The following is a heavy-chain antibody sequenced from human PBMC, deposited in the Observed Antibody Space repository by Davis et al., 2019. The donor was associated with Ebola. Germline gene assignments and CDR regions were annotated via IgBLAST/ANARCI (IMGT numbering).Heavy chain of an antibody. CDR1: GGSFSGYY. Sequence: MPSETLSLTCAVYGGSFSGYYWSWIRQPPGKGLEWIGEINHSGSTNYNPSLKSRVTISVDTSKNQFSLKLSSVTAADTAVYYCARALQYQAQYGLDVWGQGTTVTVSS. D-gene: IGHD2-2*01. V-gene: IGHV4-34*01. CDR2: INHSGST. J-gene: IGHJ6*02. CDR3: ARALQYQAQYGLDV.